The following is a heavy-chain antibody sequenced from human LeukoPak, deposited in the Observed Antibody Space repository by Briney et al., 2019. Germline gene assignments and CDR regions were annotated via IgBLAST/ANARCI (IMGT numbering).Heavy chain of an antibody. Sequence: SETLSLTCTVSGGSISSSSYYWGWIRQPPGKGLEWIGEINHSGSTNYNPSLKSRVTISVDTSKNQFSLKLSSVTAADTAVYYCARETHNWRYNWFDPWGQGTLVTVSS. V-gene: IGHV4-39*07. CDR1: GGSISSSSYY. D-gene: IGHD1-20*01. J-gene: IGHJ5*02. CDR3: ARETHNWRYNWFDP. CDR2: INHSGST.